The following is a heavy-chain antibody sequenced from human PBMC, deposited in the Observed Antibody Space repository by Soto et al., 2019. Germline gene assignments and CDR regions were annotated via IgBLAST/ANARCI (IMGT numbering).Heavy chain of an antibody. CDR3: AKAGRQCVVTYDFNY. V-gene: IGHV3-30*02. CDR2: IWYGGSNK. D-gene: IGHD6-19*01. Sequence: GGSLRLSCAASGFTISSYGMHWVRQAPGKGLEWVAFIWYGGSNKYYADSVKGRFTISRDSSKNTVSLEMTSLRAEDTAVCYCAKAGRQCVVTYDFNYWGQCLLFTV. J-gene: IGHJ4*02. CDR1: GFTISSYG.